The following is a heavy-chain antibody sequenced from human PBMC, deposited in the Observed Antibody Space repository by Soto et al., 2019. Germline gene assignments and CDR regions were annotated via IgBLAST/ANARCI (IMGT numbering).Heavy chain of an antibody. CDR3: AGGDRHS. D-gene: IGHD2-21*02. J-gene: IGHJ4*02. Sequence: VQLVESGGGVVQPGRSLRLSCAASGFTFSSYGMHWVRQAPGKGLEWVAVISGSGGSTYYADSVKGRFTISRDNSKNTLYLQMNSLRAEDTAVYYCAGGDRHSWGQGTLVTVSS. V-gene: IGHV3-23*04. CDR2: ISGSGGST. CDR1: GFTFSSYG.